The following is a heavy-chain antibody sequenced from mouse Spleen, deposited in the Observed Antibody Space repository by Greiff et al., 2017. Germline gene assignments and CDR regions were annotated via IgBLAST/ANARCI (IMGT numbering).Heavy chain of an antibody. CDR2: IYPGDGDT. V-gene: IGHV1-80*01. J-gene: IGHJ4*01. D-gene: IGHD3-2*01. CDR1: GYAFSSYW. CDR3: ARGDSSGLYAMDY. Sequence: QVQLQQSGAELVKPGASVKISCKASGYAFSSYWMNWVKQRPGKGLEWIGQIYPGDGDTNYNGKFKGKATLTADKSSSTAYMQLSSLTSEDSAVYFCARGDSSGLYAMDYWGQGTSVTVSS.